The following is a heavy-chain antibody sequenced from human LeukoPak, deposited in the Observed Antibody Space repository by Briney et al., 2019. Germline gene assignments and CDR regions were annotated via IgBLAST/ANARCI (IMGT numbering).Heavy chain of an antibody. CDR3: ARAPYLSSGY. V-gene: IGHV4-34*01. CDR1: GGSFSGYY. J-gene: IGHJ3*01. D-gene: IGHD3-22*01. CDR2: IDHSGST. Sequence: PSETLSLTCAVYGGSFSGYYWSWIRQPPGKGLEWIGEIDHSGSTNYNPYLKSRVTISLDTSKNQFSLKLSSVTAADTAVYYCARAPYLSSGYWGQGILVAVSS.